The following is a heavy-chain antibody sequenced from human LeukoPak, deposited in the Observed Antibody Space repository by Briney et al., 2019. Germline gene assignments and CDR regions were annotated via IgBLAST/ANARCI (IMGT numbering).Heavy chain of an antibody. J-gene: IGHJ3*02. Sequence: GGSLRLSCAASGFTFSSYAMHWVRQAPGKGLEYVSGISSNGGSTYYANSVKGRFIISRDDSENTLYLHMGSLRAEDMAVYYCARKNNAFDIWGQGTMVTVSS. CDR1: GFTFSSYA. CDR2: ISSNGGST. D-gene: IGHD1/OR15-1a*01. V-gene: IGHV3-64*01. CDR3: ARKNNAFDI.